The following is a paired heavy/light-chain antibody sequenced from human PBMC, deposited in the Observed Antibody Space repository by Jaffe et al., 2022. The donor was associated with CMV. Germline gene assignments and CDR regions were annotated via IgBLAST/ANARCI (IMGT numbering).Light chain of an antibody. CDR3: SSFAGSSNFV. J-gene: IGLJ1*01. CDR2: EVS. CDR1: SSDIGDYNY. V-gene: IGLV2-8*01. Sequence: QSALTQPPSASGSPGQSVTISCTGTSSDIGDYNYVSWYQQHPGKAPKLMIFEVSKRPSGVPDRFSGSKSGNTASLTVSGLLAEDEADYYCSSFAGSSNFVFGTGTKVTVL.
Heavy chain of an antibody. Sequence: EVQLVESGGGLVQPGGSLRLSCAASGFTFRSHSMNWVRQAPGKGLEWLSYISSSASNIIYYADSVKGRFTISRDNVKNSLFLHMNSLRDADTAVYYCAIGMTTTGLAFDYWGQGTLVTVSS. CDR3: AIGMTTTGLAFDY. CDR2: ISSSASNII. CDR1: GFTFRSHS. D-gene: IGHD1-1*01. V-gene: IGHV3-48*02. J-gene: IGHJ4*02.